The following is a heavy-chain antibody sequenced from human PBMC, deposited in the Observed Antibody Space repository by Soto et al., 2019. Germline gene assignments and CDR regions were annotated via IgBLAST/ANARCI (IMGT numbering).Heavy chain of an antibody. J-gene: IGHJ5*02. D-gene: IGHD3-3*01. V-gene: IGHV3-23*01. CDR3: AKVRAEGITIFGVVPPRRFAP. CDR1: GFTFSSYA. Sequence: GGSLRLSCAASGFTFSSYAMSWVRQAPGKGLEWVSAISGSGGSTYYADSVKGRFTISRDNSKNTLYLQMNSLRAEDTAVYYCAKVRAEGITIFGVVPPRRFAPWGQGTLVTVSS. CDR2: ISGSGGST.